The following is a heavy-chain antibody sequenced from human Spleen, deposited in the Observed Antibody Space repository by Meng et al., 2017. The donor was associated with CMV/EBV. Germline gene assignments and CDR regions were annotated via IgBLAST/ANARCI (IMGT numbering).Heavy chain of an antibody. Sequence: GESLKISCKGSGHSFTSYWIGWVRQMPGKGLEWMGIIYPGDSDTRYSPSFQGQVTISVDKSISTAYLQWSSLKASDTAMYYCARPHYDILTGWARWFDPWGQGTLVTVSS. CDR1: GHSFTSYW. D-gene: IGHD3-9*01. CDR3: ARPHYDILTGWARWFDP. V-gene: IGHV5-51*01. CDR2: IYPGDSDT. J-gene: IGHJ5*02.